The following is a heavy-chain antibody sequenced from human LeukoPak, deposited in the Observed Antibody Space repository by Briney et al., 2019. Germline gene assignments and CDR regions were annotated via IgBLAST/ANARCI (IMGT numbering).Heavy chain of an antibody. CDR1: GYTFTGYY. V-gene: IGHV1-2*02. CDR2: INPNSGGT. CDR3: ARDPYDILTGYFDFDY. D-gene: IGHD3-9*01. J-gene: IGHJ4*02. Sequence: ASVKVSCEASGYTFTGYYMHWVRQAPGQGLEWMGWINPNSGGTNYAQKFQGRVTMTRDTSISTAYMELSRLRSDDTAVYYCARDPYDILTGYFDFDYWGQGTLVTVSS.